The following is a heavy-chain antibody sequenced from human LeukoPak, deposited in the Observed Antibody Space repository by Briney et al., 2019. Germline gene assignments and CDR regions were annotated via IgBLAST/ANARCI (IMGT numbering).Heavy chain of an antibody. D-gene: IGHD6-13*01. CDR2: INRDGGLT. CDR3: AREEHRLAEAGTSAFDL. Sequence: PGGSVRLSCVASGFTFSENWMHWVRHAPGKGLAWVSHINRDGGLTNYADSVKGRFTISRDNARNTVYLQMSSLRVEDTAIYFCAREEHRLAEAGTSAFDLGGQGTLVTVSP. CDR1: GFTFSENW. V-gene: IGHV3-74*01. J-gene: IGHJ3*01.